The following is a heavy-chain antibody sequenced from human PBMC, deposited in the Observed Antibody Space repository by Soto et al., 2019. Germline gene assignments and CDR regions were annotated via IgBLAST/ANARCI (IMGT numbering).Heavy chain of an antibody. CDR2: MNPNSGNT. J-gene: IGHJ6*03. D-gene: IGHD2-15*01. CDR3: ARGDIVVVVAATHYYYYMDV. CDR1: GYTFTSYD. Sequence: ASVKVSCKASGYTFTSYDINWVRQATGQGLEWMGWMNPNSGNTGYAQKFQGRVTMTRNTSISTAYMELSSLRSEDTAVYYCARGDIVVVVAATHYYYYMDVWGKGTTVTVSS. V-gene: IGHV1-8*01.